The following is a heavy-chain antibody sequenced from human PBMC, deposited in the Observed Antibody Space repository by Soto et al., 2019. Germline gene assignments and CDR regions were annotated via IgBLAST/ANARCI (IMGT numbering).Heavy chain of an antibody. CDR2: IYYSGNT. Sequence: QVQLQESGPGLVRPSETLSLTCTVSGGSLSGYYWSWIRQAPGKGLEWMGYIYYSGNTNYRPSLKRRLTIALDTSREQFSLRLKSVTVADTGVYFCVRHGGVATFDFWGQGNLVIVSS. D-gene: IGHD3-16*01. J-gene: IGHJ4*02. V-gene: IGHV4-59*08. CDR3: VRHGGVATFDF. CDR1: GGSLSGYY.